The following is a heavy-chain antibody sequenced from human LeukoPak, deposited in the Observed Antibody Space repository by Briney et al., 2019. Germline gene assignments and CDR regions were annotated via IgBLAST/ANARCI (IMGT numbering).Heavy chain of an antibody. CDR3: ANRPTDCGGGTCSSDY. D-gene: IGHD2-15*01. CDR2: ISSSSSYM. Sequence: GGSLRLSCAASGFTFNKAWMNWVRQAPGKGLEWVSSISSSSSYMYYADSVKGRFTVSRDNAKKSLYLQINSLRAEDTAVYYCANRPTDCGGGTCSSDYWGQGTLVTVSS. V-gene: IGHV3-21*01. CDR1: GFTFNKAW. J-gene: IGHJ4*02.